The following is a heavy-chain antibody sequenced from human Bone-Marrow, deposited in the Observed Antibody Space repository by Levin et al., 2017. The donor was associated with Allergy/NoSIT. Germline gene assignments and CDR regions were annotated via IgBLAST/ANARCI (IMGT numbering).Heavy chain of an antibody. J-gene: IGHJ2*01. V-gene: IGHV3-23*01. Sequence: GGSLRLSCATSGFIFNNYAMSWVRQTPEKGLEWLASISGSGGTTYQAGSVLGRFTISRDNSKNTLYLEMNSLRVEDTALYYCAKQGPSQYSSGWAWYFDVWGRGTLVTVSS. CDR3: AKQGPSQYSSGWAWYFDV. CDR1: GFIFNNYA. CDR2: ISGSGGTT. D-gene: IGHD6-19*01.